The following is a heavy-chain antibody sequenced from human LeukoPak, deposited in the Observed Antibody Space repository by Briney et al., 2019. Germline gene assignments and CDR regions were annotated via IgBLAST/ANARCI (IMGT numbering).Heavy chain of an antibody. Sequence: SETLSLTCAVYGGSFSGYYWSWIRQPPGKGLEWIGEINHSGSTNYNPSLKSRVTISVDTSKNQFSLKLSSVTAADTAVYYCARSSITIFGVVFDYWGQGTLVTVSS. D-gene: IGHD3-3*01. V-gene: IGHV4-34*01. CDR2: INHSGST. CDR1: GGSFSGYY. J-gene: IGHJ4*02. CDR3: ARSSITIFGVVFDY.